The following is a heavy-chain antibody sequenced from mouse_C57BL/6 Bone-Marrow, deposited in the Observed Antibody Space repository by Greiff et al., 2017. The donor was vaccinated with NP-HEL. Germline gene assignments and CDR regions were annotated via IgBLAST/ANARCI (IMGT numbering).Heavy chain of an antibody. D-gene: IGHD2-3*01. CDR1: GYTFTSYW. J-gene: IGHJ4*01. Sequence: VQLQQPGAELVKPGASVKMSCKASGYTFTSYWITWVKQRPGQGLEWIGDIYPGSGSTNYNEKFKSKATLTVDTSSSTAYMQLSSLTSEDSAVYYCARSDGYPYYAMDYWGQGTSVTVSS. CDR3: ARSDGYPYYAMDY. V-gene: IGHV1-55*01. CDR2: IYPGSGST.